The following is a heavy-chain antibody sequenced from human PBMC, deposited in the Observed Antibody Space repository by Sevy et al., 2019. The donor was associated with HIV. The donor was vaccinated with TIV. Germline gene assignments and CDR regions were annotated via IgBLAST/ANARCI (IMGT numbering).Heavy chain of an antibody. J-gene: IGHJ3*02. Sequence: SETLSLTCTVSGGSISSGGYYWSWIRQHPGKGLEWIGYIYYSGSTYYNPSLKSRVTISVDTSKNQFYLKLSSVTAADTAVYYCARGEYDSRLTGAFDIWGQGTMVTVSS. CDR2: IYYSGST. D-gene: IGHD3-22*01. CDR3: ARGEYDSRLTGAFDI. V-gene: IGHV4-31*03. CDR1: GGSISSGGYY.